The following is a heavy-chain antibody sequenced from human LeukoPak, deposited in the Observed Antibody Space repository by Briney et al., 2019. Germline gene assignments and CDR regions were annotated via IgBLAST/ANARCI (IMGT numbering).Heavy chain of an antibody. CDR2: ISSSSNI. V-gene: IGHV3-48*02. D-gene: IGHD4-23*01. CDR1: GFTFSSYD. Sequence: GGSLRLSCAASGFTFSSYDMNWVRQAPGKGLEWVSYISSSSNIHHSVSVKGRFTISRDNAKNALYLQMNSLRDEDTAVYYCARGSDYGGDFFEYWGQGTLVTVSS. CDR3: ARGSDYGGDFFEY. J-gene: IGHJ4*02.